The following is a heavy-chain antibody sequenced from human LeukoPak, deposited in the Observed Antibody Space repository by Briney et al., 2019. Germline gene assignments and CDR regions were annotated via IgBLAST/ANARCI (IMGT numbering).Heavy chain of an antibody. D-gene: IGHD5-18*01. CDR1: GGTFSSYA. J-gene: IGHJ4*02. CDR2: IILILGIA. Sequence: ASVKVSCKASGGTFSSYAISWVRQAPGQGLEWMGRIILILGIANYAQKFQGRVTIPADKSTSTAYMELSSLRSEDTAVYYCARLDTAMVLDYWGQGTLVTVSS. CDR3: ARLDTAMVLDY. V-gene: IGHV1-69*04.